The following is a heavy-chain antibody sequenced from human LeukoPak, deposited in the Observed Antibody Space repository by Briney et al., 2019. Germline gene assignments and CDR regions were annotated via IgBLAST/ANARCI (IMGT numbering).Heavy chain of an antibody. CDR3: AKGGTLWFGEFDY. CDR1: GFTFSSYS. Sequence: PGGSLRLSCAASGFTFSSYSMNWVRQAPGKGLEWVSSISSSSSYIYYADSVKGRFTISRDNAKNTLYLQMNSLRAEDTAVYYCAKGGTLWFGEFDYWGQGTLVTVSS. V-gene: IGHV3-21*04. J-gene: IGHJ4*02. CDR2: ISSSSSYI. D-gene: IGHD3-10*01.